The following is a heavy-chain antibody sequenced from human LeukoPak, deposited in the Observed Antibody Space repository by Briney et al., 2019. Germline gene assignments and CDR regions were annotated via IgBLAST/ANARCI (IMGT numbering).Heavy chain of an antibody. J-gene: IGHJ6*02. CDR3: AKHMVRGVNSYYYGMDV. CDR2: ISGSGGST. D-gene: IGHD3-10*01. CDR1: GFTFSSYA. V-gene: IGHV3-23*01. Sequence: GGSLRLFCAASGFTFSSYAMRWVRGAPGKGLEWVSAISGSGGSTYYADSVKGRFTISRDNSKNTLYLQMNSLRAEDTAVYYCAKHMVRGVNSYYYGMDVWGQGTTVTVSS.